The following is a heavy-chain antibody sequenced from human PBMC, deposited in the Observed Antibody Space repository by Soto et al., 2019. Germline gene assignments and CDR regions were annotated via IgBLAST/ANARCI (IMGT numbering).Heavy chain of an antibody. CDR3: ARVSCFGSYGPGIRGMDI. CDR2: NSVHNGDT. V-gene: IGHV1-18*01. J-gene: IGHJ6*02. D-gene: IGHD3-10*01. CDR1: GYSFTGYC. Sequence: QAQVLQSGAEVKKPGASVKVSCEASGYSFTGYCISWVRQAPGQGLEWMGWNSVHNGDTLYAQNLQDRVTMTTDTPENTAYWELRSLRADHTAVYYCARVSCFGSYGPGIRGMDIWGQGTTVRLL.